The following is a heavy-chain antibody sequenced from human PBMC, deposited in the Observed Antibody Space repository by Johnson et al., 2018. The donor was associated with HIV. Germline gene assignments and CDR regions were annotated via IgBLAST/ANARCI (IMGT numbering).Heavy chain of an antibody. CDR1: GFTFSSYC. CDR3: ARDPPGTTAGAFDI. D-gene: IGHD1-7*01. Sequence: VQLVESGGGLVQPGGSLRLSCAASGFTFSSYCMSWVRQAPGKGLEWVANIKQDEVNKYYVDSVKGRFTISRDNAKNSLYLQMNSLRAEDTAVYYCARDPPGTTAGAFDIWGQGTMVTVSS. CDR2: IKQDEVNK. J-gene: IGHJ3*02. V-gene: IGHV3-7*03.